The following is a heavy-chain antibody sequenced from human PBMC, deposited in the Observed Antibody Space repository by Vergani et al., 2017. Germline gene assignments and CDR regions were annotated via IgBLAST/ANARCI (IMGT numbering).Heavy chain of an antibody. CDR3: AMKPGMSTTRHYYAMDV. V-gene: IGHV3-11*04. Sequence: LEESGGGLVKPGGSLRLSCSASGFKFSDYYMSWIRQAPGKGLGWVSHISPGASTVSYTDSVTGRFTVSRDNDNNSLTLNMTTLRVEDTAVYYCAMKPGMSTTRHYYAMDVWGQGTTVTVSS. CDR1: GFKFSDYY. CDR2: ISPGASTV. D-gene: IGHD5-24*01. J-gene: IGHJ6*02.